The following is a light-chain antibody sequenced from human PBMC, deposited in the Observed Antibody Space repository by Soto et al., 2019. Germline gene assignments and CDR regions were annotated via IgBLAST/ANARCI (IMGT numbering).Light chain of an antibody. CDR1: QSISGW. V-gene: IGKV1-5*01. J-gene: IGKJ2*01. Sequence: DIPMTQSPSTVSASVGDAVTITCRASQSISGWLAWYQQKPGKAPKLLIYDASSLESGVPSRFSGSGSGTEFSLTISRLQPDDFATYYCQQYNSYSVNAFGQGTKLEIK. CDR3: QQYNSYSVNA. CDR2: DAS.